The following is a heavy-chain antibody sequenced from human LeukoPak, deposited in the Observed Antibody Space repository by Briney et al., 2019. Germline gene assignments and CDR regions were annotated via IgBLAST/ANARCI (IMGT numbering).Heavy chain of an antibody. J-gene: IGHJ4*02. V-gene: IGHV4-59*01. CDR3: ARGSYYYGSGSYYPLDY. CDR1: GGSINSYY. D-gene: IGHD3-10*01. Sequence: PSETLSLTCTVSGGSINSYYWSWLRQSPGKGLEWLGYIYYSGSTNYNPSLKSRVTISVDTSKNQFSLKLSSVTAADTAVYYCARGSYYYGSGSYYPLDYWGQGTLVTVSS. CDR2: IYYSGST.